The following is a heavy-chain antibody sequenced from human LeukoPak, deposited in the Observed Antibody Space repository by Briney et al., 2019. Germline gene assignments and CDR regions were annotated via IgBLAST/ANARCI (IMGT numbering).Heavy chain of an antibody. CDR2: IYTSGST. CDR3: ARDTYYYGSGSYLAFDI. V-gene: IGHV4-4*07. J-gene: IGHJ3*02. D-gene: IGHD3-10*01. Sequence: PSETLSLTCTVSGGSISSYYWSWIRQPAGKGLEWIGRIYTSGSTNYNPSLKSRVTMSVDTSKNQFSLKLSSVTAADAAVYYCARDTYYYGSGSYLAFDIWGQGTMVTVSS. CDR1: GGSISSYY.